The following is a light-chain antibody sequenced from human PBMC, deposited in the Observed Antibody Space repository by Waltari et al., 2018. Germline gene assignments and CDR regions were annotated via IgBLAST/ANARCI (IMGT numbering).Light chain of an antibody. CDR3: ETGGHGTWV. Sequence: QLVLTQSPSASASLGASVKPTCTLSSGHSSNIIARLQQRPGWGPRYLMKVNSEGSHSKGDDIPDRFSGSSSGAERYLIISSLQSEDEADYYCETGGHGTWVFGGGTKLTVL. J-gene: IGLJ3*02. V-gene: IGLV4-69*01. CDR1: SGHSSNI. CDR2: VNSEGSH.